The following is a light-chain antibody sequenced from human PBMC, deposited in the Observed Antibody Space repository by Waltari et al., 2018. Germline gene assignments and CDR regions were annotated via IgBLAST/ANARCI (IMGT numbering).Light chain of an antibody. CDR1: SAHIGAGYA. Sequence: QSVLTQPPAMSGAPGPRVTNPCTGHSAHIGAGYALPAYQQLPGTAPKLLIYGNLNRPSGVPDRVSGSKSGTSASLAITGLQAEDEADYYCQSYDRSLSGGVFGGGTKVTVL. V-gene: IGLV1-40*01. CDR3: QSYDRSLSGGV. CDR2: GNL. J-gene: IGLJ2*01.